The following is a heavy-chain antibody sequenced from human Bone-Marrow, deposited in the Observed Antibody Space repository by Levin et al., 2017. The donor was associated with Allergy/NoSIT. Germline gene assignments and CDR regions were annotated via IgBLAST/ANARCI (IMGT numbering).Heavy chain of an antibody. CDR1: GYTFSAYS. D-gene: IGHD3-22*01. CDR2: VNPKSGGT. V-gene: IGHV1-2*02. Sequence: ASVKVSCKASGYTFSAYSMHWVRQAPGRGLEWMGWVNPKSGGTHFARKVQYRVTMTRDTSVSTAYLELNELQSDDTAVYYCARELYYYDGDNYFSLPGDFWGQGTLVTVS. J-gene: IGHJ4*02. CDR3: ARELYYYDGDNYFSLPGDF.